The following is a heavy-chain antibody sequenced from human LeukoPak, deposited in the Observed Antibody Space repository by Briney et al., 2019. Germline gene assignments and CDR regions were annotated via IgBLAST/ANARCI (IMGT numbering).Heavy chain of an antibody. J-gene: IGHJ6*03. D-gene: IGHD2-15*01. CDR1: GGSISSGDYY. CDR2: IYTSGST. V-gene: IGHV4-61*02. CDR3: ARIGVVVGHYYYMDV. Sequence: NTSETLSLTCTVSGGSISSGDYYWSWIRQPAGKGLEWIGRIYTSGSTNYNPSLKSRVTMSVDTSKNQFSLKLSSVTAADTAVYYCARIGVVVGHYYYMDVWGKGTTVTVSS.